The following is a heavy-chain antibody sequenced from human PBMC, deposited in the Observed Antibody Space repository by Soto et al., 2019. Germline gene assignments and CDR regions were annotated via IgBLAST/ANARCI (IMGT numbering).Heavy chain of an antibody. CDR3: ATHRGGYDRDFDY. CDR1: GFTVSRNF. J-gene: IGHJ4*02. V-gene: IGHV3-53*02. Sequence: EVQLVETGGGLIQPGGSLTLSCAVSGFTVSRNFMSWVRQAPGKGLEWVSVIYSDDSRYYAGSVKGRFTISGDNSKNTLFLQMNSLRAEDTAVYYCATHRGGYDRDFDYWGRGALVTVSS. CDR2: IYSDDSR. D-gene: IGHD5-12*01.